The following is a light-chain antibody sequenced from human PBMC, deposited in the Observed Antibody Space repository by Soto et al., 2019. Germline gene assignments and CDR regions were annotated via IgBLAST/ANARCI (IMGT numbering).Light chain of an antibody. CDR3: QMYGSLRRT. V-gene: IGKV3-20*01. J-gene: IGKJ1*01. CDR1: QSVCNSY. CDR2: AAS. Sequence: EIVLTQSPGTLSLPPGERAPLSCRASQSVCNSYLARYQQKPGQAPRLLIYAASNSATGIPNRTSGRGSGADFKLPISGLEPEEFAGYYCQMYGSLRRTFGQGTKVDI.